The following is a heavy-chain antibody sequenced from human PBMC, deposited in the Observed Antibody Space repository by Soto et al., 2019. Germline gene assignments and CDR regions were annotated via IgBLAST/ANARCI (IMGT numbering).Heavy chain of an antibody. V-gene: IGHV3-30*03. J-gene: IGHJ4*02. CDR3: PGEVASGY. Sequence: QVQLVESGGGVVQPGRSLRLSCAVSGFTVSTYGMHWVRQAPGKGLEWVAVISRDGGTKYYADSVKGRFTISRDNSRNHLLLEMNSLSGDDMAVYYCPGEVASGYWGQGTLVTVSS. CDR1: GFTVSTYG. D-gene: IGHD7-27*01. CDR2: ISRDGGTK.